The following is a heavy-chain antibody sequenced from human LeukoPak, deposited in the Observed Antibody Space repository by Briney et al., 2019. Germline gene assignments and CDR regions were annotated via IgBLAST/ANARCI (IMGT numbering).Heavy chain of an antibody. D-gene: IGHD2-2*01. J-gene: IGHJ5*02. Sequence: PSETLSLACTVSGGSISSYYWSWIRQPPGKGLEWIGYIYTSGSTNYTPSLKSRVTISVDTSKNQFSLKLSSVTAADTAVYYCARLYCSSTSCPIDPWGQGTLVTVSS. CDR3: ARLYCSSTSCPIDP. CDR2: IYTSGST. V-gene: IGHV4-4*09. CDR1: GGSISSYY.